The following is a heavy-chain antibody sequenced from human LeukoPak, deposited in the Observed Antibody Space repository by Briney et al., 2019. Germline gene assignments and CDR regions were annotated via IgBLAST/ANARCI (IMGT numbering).Heavy chain of an antibody. D-gene: IGHD2-21*02. CDR1: GFTFSSYG. CDR3: AKAYEEIVVVTAAIDY. Sequence: GGSLRLSCAASGFTFSSYGMHWVRQAPGKGLEWVAVISYDGSNKYYADSVKGRFTISRDNSKNTLYLQMNSLRAEDTAVYYCAKAYEEIVVVTAAIDYWGQGTLVTVSS. J-gene: IGHJ4*02. CDR2: ISYDGSNK. V-gene: IGHV3-30*18.